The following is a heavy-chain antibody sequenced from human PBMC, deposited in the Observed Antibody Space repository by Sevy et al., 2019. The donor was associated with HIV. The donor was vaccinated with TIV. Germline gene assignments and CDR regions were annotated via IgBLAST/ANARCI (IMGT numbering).Heavy chain of an antibody. CDR1: GYSFTSYW. D-gene: IGHD3-22*01. Sequence: GESLKISCKGSGYSFTSYWIGWVRQMAGKGLECMGIIYPGDSDTRYSPSFQGQVTISADKSISTAYLQWSSLKASDTAIYYCARLSGNGYYYDSSGYYYFDYWGQGTLVTVSS. V-gene: IGHV5-51*01. CDR2: IYPGDSDT. CDR3: ARLSGNGYYYDSSGYYYFDY. J-gene: IGHJ4*02.